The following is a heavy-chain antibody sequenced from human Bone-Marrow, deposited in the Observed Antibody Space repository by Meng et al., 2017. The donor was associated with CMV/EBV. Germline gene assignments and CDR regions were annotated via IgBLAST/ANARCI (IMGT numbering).Heavy chain of an antibody. CDR3: AKYHVWDWNYGWFDP. Sequence: GEYLKISCAASGFTFSSYAMSWVRQAPGKGLEWVSAISGSGGSTYYADSVKGRFTISRDNSKNTLYLQMNSLRAEDTAVYYCAKYHVWDWNYGWFDPWGQGTLVTVSS. D-gene: IGHD1-7*01. J-gene: IGHJ5*02. CDR1: GFTFSSYA. CDR2: ISGSGGST. V-gene: IGHV3-23*01.